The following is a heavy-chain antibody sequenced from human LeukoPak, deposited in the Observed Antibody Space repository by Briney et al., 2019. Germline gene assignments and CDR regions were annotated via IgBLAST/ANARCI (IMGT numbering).Heavy chain of an antibody. J-gene: IGHJ4*02. D-gene: IGHD3-22*01. CDR2: ISSSSSYI. CDR3: ARERPNYYDSSGYYNDY. V-gene: IGHV3-21*01. CDR1: GFTFSSYS. Sequence: GGSLRLSCAASGFTFSSYSMNWVRQAPGKGLEWVSSISSSSSYIYYADSVKGRFTISRDNAKNSLYLQMNSLGAEDTAVYYCARERPNYYDSSGYYNDYWGQGTLVTVSS.